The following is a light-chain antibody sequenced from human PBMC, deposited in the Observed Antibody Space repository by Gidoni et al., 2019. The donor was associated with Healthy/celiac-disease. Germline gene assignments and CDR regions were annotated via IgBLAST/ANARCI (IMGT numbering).Light chain of an antibody. CDR1: IGINVGTYR. J-gene: IGLJ3*02. CDR2: YKSDADK. V-gene: IGLV5-45*02. Sequence: QAVLTQPSSLSASPGASSSLPCTLRIGINVGTYRIYWYQQKPGSPPQYLLRYKSDADKQQGSGGPSSCSGSKDASANAGILLISGLQSEDEADYYCMIRHSSAWVFGGGTKLTVL. CDR3: MIRHSSAWV.